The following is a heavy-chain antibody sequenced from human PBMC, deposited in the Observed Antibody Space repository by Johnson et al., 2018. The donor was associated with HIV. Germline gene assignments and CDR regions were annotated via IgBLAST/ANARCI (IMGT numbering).Heavy chain of an antibody. V-gene: IGHV3-9*01. Sequence: VQLVESGGGLVQPGRSLRLSCAASGFTFDDYAMHLVRQAPGKGLEWVSGISWNSGSIGYADSVKGRFTISRDNAKNSLYLQMNSLRAEEPALYYCAKDIEWERQNDACDIWCQGTMVTVSS. CDR3: AKDIEWERQNDACDI. CDR2: ISWNSGSI. CDR1: GFTFDDYA. D-gene: IGHD1-26*01. J-gene: IGHJ3*02.